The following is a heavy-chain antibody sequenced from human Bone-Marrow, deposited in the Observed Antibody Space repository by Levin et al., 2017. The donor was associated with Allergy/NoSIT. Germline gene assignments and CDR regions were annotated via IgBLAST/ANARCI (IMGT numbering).Heavy chain of an antibody. CDR3: ARDWGSSWSEVFDY. V-gene: IGHV3-48*02. CDR1: GFTFSSYS. J-gene: IGHJ4*02. CDR2: ISSSSSTI. Sequence: GESLKISCAASGFTFSSYSMNWVRQAPGKGLEWVSYISSSSSTIYYADSVKGRFTISRDNAKNSLYLQMNSLRDEDTAVYYCARDWGSSWSEVFDYWGQGTLVTVSS. D-gene: IGHD6-13*01.